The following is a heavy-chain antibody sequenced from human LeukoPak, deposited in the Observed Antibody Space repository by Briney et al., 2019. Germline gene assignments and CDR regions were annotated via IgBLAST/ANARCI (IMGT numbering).Heavy chain of an antibody. J-gene: IGHJ4*02. V-gene: IGHV3-30-3*01. CDR3: ARGINSAFDY. CDR1: GFTFSSYA. D-gene: IGHD3-10*01. CDR2: ISYDGSNK. Sequence: GRSLRLSCAASGFTFSSYAMHWVRQAPGKGLEWVAVISYDGSNKYYADSVKGRFTISRDSSKNTLYLQMSSLRAEDTAIYYCARGINSAFDYWGQGTLVTVSS.